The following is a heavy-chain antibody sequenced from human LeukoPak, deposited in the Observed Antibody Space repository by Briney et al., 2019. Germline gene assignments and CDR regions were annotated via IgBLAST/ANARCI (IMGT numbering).Heavy chain of an antibody. J-gene: IGHJ5*02. D-gene: IGHD4-17*01. CDR1: GFTFSSYA. Sequence: GGSLRLSCAASGFTFSSYAMSWVRQAPGKGLEWVSAISGSSGSTYYADSVKGRFTISRDNSKNTLYLQMNSLRAEDTAVYYCAKLFRTVTTVNWFDPWGQGTLVTVSS. CDR2: ISGSSGST. CDR3: AKLFRTVTTVNWFDP. V-gene: IGHV3-23*01.